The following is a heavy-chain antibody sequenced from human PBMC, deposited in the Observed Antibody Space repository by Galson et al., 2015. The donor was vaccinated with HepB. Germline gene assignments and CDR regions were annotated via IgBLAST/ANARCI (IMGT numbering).Heavy chain of an antibody. CDR1: GYTFTGYY. Sequence: SVKVSCKASGYTFTGYYMHWVRQAPGQGLEWMGWINPNSGGTNYAQKFQGWVTMTRDTSISTAYMELSRLRSDDTAVYYCARGDGYCSSTSCGFDYWGQGTLVTVSS. D-gene: IGHD2-2*03. CDR2: INPNSGGT. V-gene: IGHV1-2*04. J-gene: IGHJ4*02. CDR3: ARGDGYCSSTSCGFDY.